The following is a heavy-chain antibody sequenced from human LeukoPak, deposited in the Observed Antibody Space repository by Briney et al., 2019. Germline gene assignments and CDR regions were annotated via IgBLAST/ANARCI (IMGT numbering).Heavy chain of an antibody. V-gene: IGHV4-39*07. J-gene: IGHJ4*02. CDR2: IYYSGST. Sequence: PSETLSLTCTVSGGSISSSSYYWGWIRQPPGKGLEWIGSIYYSGSTYYNPSLKSRVTISVDTSKNQFSLKLSSVTAADTAVYYCARRAKDGDYVDYWGQGTRVTVSS. CDR3: ARRAKDGDYVDY. CDR1: GGSISSSSYY. D-gene: IGHD4-17*01.